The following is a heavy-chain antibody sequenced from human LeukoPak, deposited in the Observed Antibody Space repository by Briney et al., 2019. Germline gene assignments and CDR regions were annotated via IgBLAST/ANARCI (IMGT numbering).Heavy chain of an antibody. Sequence: NPGETLRLSCAASGFTFSSHGMNWVRQAPGKGLEWVSGITGSGGNRYYADSAKGRFTISRDNAKNSLYLQMNSLRAEDTAVYYCARDPVSYDSSMGAFDIWGQGTMVTVSS. CDR3: ARDPVSYDSSMGAFDI. D-gene: IGHD3-22*01. J-gene: IGHJ3*02. CDR1: GFTFSSHG. V-gene: IGHV3-21*01. CDR2: ITGSGGNR.